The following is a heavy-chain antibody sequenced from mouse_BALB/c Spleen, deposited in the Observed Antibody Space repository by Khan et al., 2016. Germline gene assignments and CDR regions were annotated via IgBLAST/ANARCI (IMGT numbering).Heavy chain of an antibody. D-gene: IGHD1-1*01. CDR2: INPSTGYT. V-gene: IGHV1-7*01. J-gene: IGHJ2*01. CDR1: GYTFTSYW. Sequence: QVQLQQSGAELAKPGASVKMSCKASGYTFTSYWMHWVKQRPGQGLEWIGYINPSTGYTEYNQKLKDKATLTADKSSSTAYMQLSSLTAEDSAVYCCARRGGSSIFDYWSQGTTLTVSS. CDR3: ARRGGSSIFDY.